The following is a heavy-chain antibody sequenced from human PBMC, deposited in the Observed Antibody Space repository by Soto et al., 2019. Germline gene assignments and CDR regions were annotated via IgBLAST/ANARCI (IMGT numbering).Heavy chain of an antibody. J-gene: IGHJ5*02. Sequence: QVQLVQSGAEVKKPGASVKVSCKASGYTFTSYYMHWVRQAPGQGLEWMGIINTSGGSTSYEQKFQDRVTMTKETSTSPVDMELSSLKSENTAVYYCARDHDEEGRWSGCCYGSGWLDPWGQGTLVTVSS. CDR1: GYTFTSYY. CDR2: INTSGGST. D-gene: IGHD2-2*01. V-gene: IGHV1-46*01. CDR3: ARDHDEEGRWSGCCYGSGWLDP.